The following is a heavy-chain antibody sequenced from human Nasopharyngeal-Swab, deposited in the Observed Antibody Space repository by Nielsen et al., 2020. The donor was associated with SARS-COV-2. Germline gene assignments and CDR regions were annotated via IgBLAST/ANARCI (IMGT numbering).Heavy chain of an antibody. D-gene: IGHD6-13*01. V-gene: IGHV4-30-4*08. CDR3: ARVRWYSSSYWFDP. CDR2: IYYSGST. J-gene: IGHJ5*02. Sequence: SETLSLTCTVSGGSISSGDYYWSWLRQPPGKGLEWIGYIYYSGSTYYNPSLKSRVTISVDTSKNQFSLKLSSVTAADTAVYYCARVRWYSSSYWFDPWGQGTLVTVSS. CDR1: GGSISSGDYY.